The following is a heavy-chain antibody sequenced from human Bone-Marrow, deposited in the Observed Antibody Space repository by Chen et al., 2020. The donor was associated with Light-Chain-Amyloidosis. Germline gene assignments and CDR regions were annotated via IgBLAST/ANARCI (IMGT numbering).Heavy chain of an antibody. V-gene: IGHV4-59*12. CDR1: GGSIRSYF. Sequence: QVQLRESGPGLVQASETLSLTCTVSGGSIRSYFWSWIRQSPGKGLEWIGYIYYDGSTHYNPSLKSRVTISQDTSKNQYSLKLTSVTAADTAVYYCARNGHYSIDSWGQGTLVTVSS. J-gene: IGHJ4*02. CDR3: ARNGHYSIDS. D-gene: IGHD2-15*01. CDR2: IYYDGST.